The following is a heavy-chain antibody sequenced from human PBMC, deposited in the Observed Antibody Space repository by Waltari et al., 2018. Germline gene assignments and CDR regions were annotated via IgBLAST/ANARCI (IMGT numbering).Heavy chain of an antibody. D-gene: IGHD6-6*01. J-gene: IGHJ4*02. CDR1: GFTFSSYA. CDR2: IYSGGSST. V-gene: IGHV3-23*03. Sequence: EVQLLESGGGLVQPGGSLRLSCAASGFTFSSYAMSWVRQAPGKGLEWVSVIYSGGSSTYYADSVKGRFTISRDNSKNTLYLQMNSLRAEDTAVYYCAKEGSSSSFDYWGQGTLVTVSS. CDR3: AKEGSSSSFDY.